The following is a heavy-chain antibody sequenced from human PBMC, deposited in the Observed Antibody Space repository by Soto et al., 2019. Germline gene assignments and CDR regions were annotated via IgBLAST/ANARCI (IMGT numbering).Heavy chain of an antibody. CDR1: GDSISRGDYY. CDR3: AKDPTVTMI. CDR2: IHYRGNT. Sequence: TSETLSLTCTVSGDSISRGDYYWAWIRQPQEKGLEWIATIHYRGNTYSNPSLKSRVTISADTSANVFFLQVSSVTAEDTAVYYCAKDPTVTMIWGQGTLVTVSS. D-gene: IGHD4-17*01. J-gene: IGHJ4*02. V-gene: IGHV4-39*07.